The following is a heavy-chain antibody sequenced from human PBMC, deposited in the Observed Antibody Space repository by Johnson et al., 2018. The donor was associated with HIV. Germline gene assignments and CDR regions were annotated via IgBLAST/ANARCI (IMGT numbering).Heavy chain of an antibody. Sequence: QVQLVESGGGVVQPGTSLRLSCAASGFTFSSYGIHWVRQAPGKGLEWVAFIWHDGRDVYYADSVKGRFTVSRDNSKNAVYLQMNSLRAEDTAVYYCAREDQDAFDIWGQGTMVTVSS. CDR3: AREDQDAFDI. CDR1: GFTFSSYG. J-gene: IGHJ3*02. CDR2: IWHDGRDV. V-gene: IGHV3-33*01.